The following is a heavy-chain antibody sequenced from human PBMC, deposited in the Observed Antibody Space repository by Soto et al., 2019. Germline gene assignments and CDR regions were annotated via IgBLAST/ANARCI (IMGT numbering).Heavy chain of an antibody. D-gene: IGHD4-17*01. CDR2: IYYSGST. V-gene: IGHV4-31*03. J-gene: IGHJ3*02. CDR3: ARDEDYGDYVGLRAFDI. CDR1: GGSISSGGYY. Sequence: SETLSLTCTVSGGSISSGGYYWSWIRQHPGKGLEWIGYIYYSGSTYYNPSLKSRVTISVDTSKNQFSLKLSSVTAADTAVYYCARDEDYGDYVGLRAFDIWGQGTMVTVSS.